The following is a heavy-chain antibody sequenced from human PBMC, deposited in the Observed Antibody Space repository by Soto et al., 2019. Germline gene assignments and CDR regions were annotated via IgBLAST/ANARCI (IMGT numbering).Heavy chain of an antibody. J-gene: IGHJ2*01. CDR3: ARPPEMGSKWIFDL. D-gene: IGHD3-10*01. Sequence: EVQLVESGGGLVQPGGWLRPSCAASGFTFSNAWMNWVRQARGKGLEWVGRAKSKNDGGTIDYAAPVKGRFSISRDDSKNTLDLQMNSLRIEDTAVYYCARPPEMGSKWIFDLWGRGTLVTVSS. CDR2: AKSKNDGGTI. CDR1: GFTFSNAW. V-gene: IGHV3-15*07.